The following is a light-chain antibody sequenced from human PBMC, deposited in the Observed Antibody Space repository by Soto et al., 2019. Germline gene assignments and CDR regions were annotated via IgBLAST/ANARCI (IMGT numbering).Light chain of an antibody. V-gene: IGKV1-27*01. CDR2: ATS. Sequence: DIQMTQSPSSLSASVGDRVTITCRASQGINNFVAWYQQKPGEVPKLLIYATSTMQSGVPSRFSGSGLWTDFLLTISSLEPEDVATYYCQKYDSVPLTFGGGTRVEIK. CDR1: QGINNF. CDR3: QKYDSVPLT. J-gene: IGKJ4*01.